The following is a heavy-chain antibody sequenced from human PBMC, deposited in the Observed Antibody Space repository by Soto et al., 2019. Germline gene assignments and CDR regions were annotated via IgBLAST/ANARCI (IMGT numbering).Heavy chain of an antibody. D-gene: IGHD1-7*01. J-gene: IGHJ6*02. V-gene: IGHV1-69*12. CDR3: ASHGITGTWVYYYGMDV. CDR2: IIPIFGTA. Sequence: QVQLVQSGAEVKKPGSSVKVSCKASGGTFSSYAISWVRQAPGQGLEWMGGIIPIFGTANYAQKFQGRVTITADESTSTAYMELSSLTSEDTAVYYCASHGITGTWVYYYGMDVWGQGTTATVSS. CDR1: GGTFSSYA.